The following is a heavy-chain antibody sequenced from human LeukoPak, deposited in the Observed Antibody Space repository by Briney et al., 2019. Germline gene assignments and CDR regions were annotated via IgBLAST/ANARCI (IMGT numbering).Heavy chain of an antibody. CDR3: ARVQSYDFWSGYRMGAFDI. CDR2: IYDSGST. V-gene: IGHV4-59*01. CDR1: GGSISSYY. Sequence: PSETLSLTCTVSGGSISSYYWSWIRQPPGKGLEWIGYIYDSGSTNYNPSLKSRVTISVDTSKNQFSLKLSSVTAADTAVYYCARVQSYDFWSGYRMGAFDIWGQGTMVTVS. D-gene: IGHD3-3*01. J-gene: IGHJ3*02.